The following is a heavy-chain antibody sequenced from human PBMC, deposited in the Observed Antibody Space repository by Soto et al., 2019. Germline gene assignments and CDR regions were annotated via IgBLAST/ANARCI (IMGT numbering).Heavy chain of an antibody. D-gene: IGHD6-19*01. Sequence: GGSLRLSCAASGFTFSSYEMNWVRQAPGKGLEWVSYISSSGSTIFYADSVKGRFTISRDNAKNSLYLQMNSLRAEDTAVYYCAREVGSGWYGNWGQGTLVTVSS. CDR2: ISSSGSTI. CDR3: AREVGSGWYGN. V-gene: IGHV3-48*03. J-gene: IGHJ4*02. CDR1: GFTFSSYE.